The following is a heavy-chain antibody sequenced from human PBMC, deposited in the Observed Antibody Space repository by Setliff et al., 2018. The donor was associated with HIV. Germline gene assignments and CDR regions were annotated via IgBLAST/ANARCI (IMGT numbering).Heavy chain of an antibody. CDR1: GFIFSTYG. CDR3: ARISVASRYNSDMDV. CDR2: IRSDETNK. J-gene: IGHJ6*03. V-gene: IGHV3-30*02. D-gene: IGHD5-12*01. Sequence: GGSLRLSCEASGFIFSTYGMHWVRQAPGKGLEWVAFIRSDETNKYYSDSVKGRFTISRDTSKNTLFLQINSLRPEDTAVYYCARISVASRYNSDMDVWGKGTTVTAP.